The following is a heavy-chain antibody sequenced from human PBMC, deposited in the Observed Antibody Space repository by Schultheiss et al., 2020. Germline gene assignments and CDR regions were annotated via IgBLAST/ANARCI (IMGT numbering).Heavy chain of an antibody. CDR2: IKQDGSEK. V-gene: IGHV3-7*05. CDR1: GFTFSSYW. CDR3: TTDRLQLVPPYYFDY. D-gene: IGHD6-6*01. J-gene: IGHJ4*02. Sequence: GGSLRLSCAASGFTFSSYWMSWVRQAPGKGLEWVANIKQDGSEKYYVDSVKGRLTISRDNAKNTLYLQMNSLKTEDTAVYYCTTDRLQLVPPYYFDYWGQGTLVTVYS.